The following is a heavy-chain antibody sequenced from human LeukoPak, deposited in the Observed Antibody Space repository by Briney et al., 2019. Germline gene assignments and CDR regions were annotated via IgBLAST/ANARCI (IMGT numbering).Heavy chain of an antibody. J-gene: IGHJ5*02. Sequence: AETLSLTCTVSGGSISSYYWSWIRQSPGKGLEWMGYIYYSGSTNYNPSLKSPVPISGAPSKDKFSLELSSVTAADTAVYYCAKRRYSTSPEWFDPRGEGNLVTVS. D-gene: IGHD2-2*01. V-gene: IGHV4-59*01. CDR3: AKRRYSTSPEWFDP. CDR1: GGSISSYY. CDR2: IYYSGST.